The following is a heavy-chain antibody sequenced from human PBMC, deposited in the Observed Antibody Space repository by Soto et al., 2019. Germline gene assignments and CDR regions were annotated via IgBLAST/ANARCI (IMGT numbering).Heavy chain of an antibody. V-gene: IGHV1-69*13. J-gene: IGHJ6*02. CDR2: IIPIFGTA. D-gene: IGHD4-17*01. CDR3: ARSLSIGPNPGVTVDYYYYGMDV. CDR1: GGTFSSYA. Sequence: ASVKVSCKASGGTFSSYAISWVRQAPGQGLEWMGGIIPIFGTANYAQKFQGRVTITADESTSTAYMELSSLRSEDTAVYYCARSLSIGPNPGVTVDYYYYGMDVWG.